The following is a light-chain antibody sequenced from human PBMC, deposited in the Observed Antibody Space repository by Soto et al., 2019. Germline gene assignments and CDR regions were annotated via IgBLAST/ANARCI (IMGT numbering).Light chain of an antibody. CDR2: DAS. CDR3: QQYNSYSGT. CDR1: QSISSW. V-gene: IGKV1-5*01. Sequence: DIQMTQSPSTLSASVGDRVTITCRASQSISSWLAWYQQKPGKAPKLLIYDASSLESVVPSRFSGSGSGTEFTLTISSLQPDDFATYYCQQYNSYSGTFGQGTKVEIK. J-gene: IGKJ1*01.